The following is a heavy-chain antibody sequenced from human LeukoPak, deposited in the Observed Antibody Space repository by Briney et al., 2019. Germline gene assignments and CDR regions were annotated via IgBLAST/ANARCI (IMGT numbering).Heavy chain of an antibody. Sequence: ASVKVSCKASRYTFTDYHMHWVRQAPGQGLEWMGRINPDSGDTHYAQKFQGRVTMTRDTSINTAYMELSRLRSGDTAVYYCARGGDYYDSSGYYDDAFDIWGQGTMVTVSS. CDR2: INPDSGDT. V-gene: IGHV1-2*02. CDR1: RYTFTDYH. CDR3: ARGGDYYDSSGYYDDAFDI. D-gene: IGHD3-22*01. J-gene: IGHJ3*02.